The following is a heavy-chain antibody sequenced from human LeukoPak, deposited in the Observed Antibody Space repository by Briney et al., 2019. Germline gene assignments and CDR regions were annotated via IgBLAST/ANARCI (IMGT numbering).Heavy chain of an antibody. Sequence: ASVKVSCKASGYTFTGYYMHWVRQAPGQGLEWMGWINPNSGGTNYAQKFQGRVTMTRDTSISTAYMELSRLRSDDTAVYYCARVLRYYDSSGYYSNWGQGTLVTVSS. CDR3: ARVLRYYDSSGYYSN. J-gene: IGHJ4*02. V-gene: IGHV1-2*02. CDR2: INPNSGGT. D-gene: IGHD3-22*01. CDR1: GYTFTGYY.